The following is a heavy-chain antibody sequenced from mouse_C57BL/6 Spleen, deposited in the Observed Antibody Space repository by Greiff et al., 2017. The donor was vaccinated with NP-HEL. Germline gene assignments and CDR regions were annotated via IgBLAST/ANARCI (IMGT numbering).Heavy chain of an antibody. Sequence: QVHVKQSGAELVRPGASVTLSCKASGYTFTDYEMHWVKQTPVHGLEWIGAIDPETGGTAYNQKFKGKAILTADKSSSTAYMELRSLTSEDSAVYYCTRSHGSSYWYFDVWGTGTTVTVSS. J-gene: IGHJ1*03. V-gene: IGHV1-15*01. CDR2: IDPETGGT. D-gene: IGHD1-1*01. CDR1: GYTFTDYE. CDR3: TRSHGSSYWYFDV.